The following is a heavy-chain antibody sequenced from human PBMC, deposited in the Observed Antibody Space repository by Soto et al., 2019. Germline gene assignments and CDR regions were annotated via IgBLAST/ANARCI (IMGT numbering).Heavy chain of an antibody. J-gene: IGHJ6*02. CDR3: SADLAYYGMDI. Sequence: EVQLVEAGGGLVKPGGSLRLSCATSGFPFTNGWMSWVRQAPGKGLEWVGRIKSKTVGETRDYAGPVKDRFTISRDDSKKTVCLQTISLRCEDTAVYDFSADLAYYGMDIWGQGTTVTVSS. V-gene: IGHV3-15*01. CDR1: GFPFTNGW. CDR2: IKSKTVGETR.